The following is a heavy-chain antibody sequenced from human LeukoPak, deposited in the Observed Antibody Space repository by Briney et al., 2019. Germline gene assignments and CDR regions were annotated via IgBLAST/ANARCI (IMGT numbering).Heavy chain of an antibody. V-gene: IGHV4-39*07. CDR1: GGSISSSSYY. D-gene: IGHD6-13*01. CDR3: ARDIAAAGTSA. CDR2: IYYSGST. Sequence: SETLSLTCTVSGGSISSSSYYWGWIRQPPGKGPEWIGSIYYSGSTYYNPSLKSRVTISVHTSKNQFSLKLSSVTAADTAVYYCARDIAAAGTSAWGQGTLVTVSS. J-gene: IGHJ4*02.